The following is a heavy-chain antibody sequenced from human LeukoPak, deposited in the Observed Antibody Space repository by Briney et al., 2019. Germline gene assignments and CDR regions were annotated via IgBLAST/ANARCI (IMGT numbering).Heavy chain of an antibody. Sequence: PSEPLSLTCTVSGGPISRGDDYWSWIPQHPEKGLEWFGYICYSGTTHYHPALKRRVSITVDTSMNQFSLKLSSVTAADTAVYDRASVREASICPYFDCWGQGTLVTVSS. J-gene: IGHJ4*02. V-gene: IGHV4-31*03. CDR1: GGPISRGDDY. CDR2: ICYSGTT. CDR3: ASVREASICPYFDC.